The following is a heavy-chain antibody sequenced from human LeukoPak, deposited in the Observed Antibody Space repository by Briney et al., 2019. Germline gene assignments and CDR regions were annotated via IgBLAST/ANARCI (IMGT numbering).Heavy chain of an antibody. V-gene: IGHV1-2*02. D-gene: IGHD3-16*01. CDR2: INPNSGGT. CDR1: GYTFTGYY. Sequence: ASVKVSCKASGYTFTGYYMHWVRQAPGQGLEWMGWINPNSGGTNYAQKFQGRVTMTRDTSIASSYMELTGLESDDTAVYYCARGRRILGGPEHAGDSFDFWGQGSLVTVSS. J-gene: IGHJ4*01. CDR3: ARGRRILGGPEHAGDSFDF.